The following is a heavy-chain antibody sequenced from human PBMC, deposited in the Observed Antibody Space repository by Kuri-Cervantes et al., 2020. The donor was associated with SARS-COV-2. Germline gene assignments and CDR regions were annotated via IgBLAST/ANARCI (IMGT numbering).Heavy chain of an antibody. Sequence: GGSLRLSCAASGFTFSSYWMSWVRQAPGKGLEWVVNIKQDGSEKYYVDSVKGRFTISRDNAKNSLYLQMNSLRAEDTAVYYCARGRRIAAAGRSLKYYYYMDVWGKGTTVTVSS. D-gene: IGHD6-13*01. J-gene: IGHJ6*03. CDR1: GFTFSSYW. CDR3: ARGRRIAAAGRSLKYYYYMDV. CDR2: IKQDGSEK. V-gene: IGHV3-7*01.